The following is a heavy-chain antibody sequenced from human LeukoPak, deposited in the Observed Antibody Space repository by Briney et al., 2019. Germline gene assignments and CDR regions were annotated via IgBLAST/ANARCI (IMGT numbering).Heavy chain of an antibody. CDR1: GYTFTDDY. V-gene: IGHV1-2*02. J-gene: IGHJ4*02. CDR2: INVNSGGT. Sequence: ASLKVSCKASGYTFTDDYIHWVRQAPGQGLEWMGWINVNSGGTNYAQKFYARVTMTRDTSISTAYMELRSLRSDDTAVYYCAKDIGYYDSSGYHPDSWGQGTLVTVSS. D-gene: IGHD3-22*01. CDR3: AKDIGYYDSSGYHPDS.